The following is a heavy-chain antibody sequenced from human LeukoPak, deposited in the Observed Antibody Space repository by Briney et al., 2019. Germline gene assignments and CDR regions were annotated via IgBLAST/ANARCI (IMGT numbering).Heavy chain of an antibody. CDR2: INPSGGST. Sequence: ASVKVSCKASGYSFTSYYMHWVRQAPGQGLAWMGIINPSGGSTRSAQKFQGRVTMTRDMSTSTVYMELSSLTSEDTAVYYCAIPRDGTTSYYWCFDLWGRGTLVTVSS. V-gene: IGHV1-46*01. J-gene: IGHJ2*01. CDR1: GYSFTSYY. CDR3: AIPRDGTTSYYWCFDL. D-gene: IGHD4-17*01.